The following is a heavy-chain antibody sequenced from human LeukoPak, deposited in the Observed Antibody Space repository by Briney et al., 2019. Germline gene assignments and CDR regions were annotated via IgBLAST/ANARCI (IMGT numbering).Heavy chain of an antibody. D-gene: IGHD5-24*01. CDR1: GGSISSYY. CDR3: ARARVEMATTIAFDI. V-gene: IGHV4-59*01. Sequence: SETLSLTCTVSGGSISSYYWSWIRQPPGKGLEWIGYIYYSGSTNYNPSLKRRVTISVDTSKNQFSLKLSSVTAADTAVYHCARARVEMATTIAFDIWGQGTMVTVSS. J-gene: IGHJ3*02. CDR2: IYYSGST.